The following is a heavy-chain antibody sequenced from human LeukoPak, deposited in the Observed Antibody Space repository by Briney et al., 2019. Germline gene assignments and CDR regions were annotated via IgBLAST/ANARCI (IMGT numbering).Heavy chain of an antibody. CDR1: GFTFSSYG. V-gene: IGHV3-30*18. D-gene: IGHD1-26*01. Sequence: GGSLRLSCAASGFTFSSYGMHWVRQAPGKGLEWVAVISYDASNTYYADSVKGRFTISRDDSKNTLYLQMNSLRAEDTAVYYCVKASGTAYCGDFDYWGQGTLVTVSS. CDR2: ISYDASNT. J-gene: IGHJ4*02. CDR3: VKASGTAYCGDFDY.